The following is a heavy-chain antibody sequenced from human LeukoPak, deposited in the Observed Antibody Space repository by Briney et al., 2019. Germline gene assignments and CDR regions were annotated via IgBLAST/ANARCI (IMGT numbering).Heavy chain of an antibody. CDR1: GFTFSSYG. CDR3: ARDGLAGYSSSWYFDY. J-gene: IGHJ4*02. V-gene: IGHV3-30*03. Sequence: GGSLRLSCAASGFTFSSYGMHWVRQAPGKGLEWVAVISYDGSNKYYADSVKGRFTISRDNSKNTLYLQMNSLRAEDTAVYYCARDGLAGYSSSWYFDYWGQGTLVTVSS. CDR2: ISYDGSNK. D-gene: IGHD6-13*01.